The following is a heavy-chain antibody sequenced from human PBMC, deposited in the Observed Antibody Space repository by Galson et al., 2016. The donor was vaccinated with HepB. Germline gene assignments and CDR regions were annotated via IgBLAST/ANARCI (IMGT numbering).Heavy chain of an antibody. CDR2: INSDGSTT. V-gene: IGHV3-74*01. Sequence: SLRLSCAASGFTFSSHWMHWVRQAPGKGLVWVSRINSDGSTTSYADFVKGRFTISRDNAKNTLYLQMNSLRGEDTAVYYSASGVIKPRGDYWGQGTVVTVSS. CDR1: GFTFSSHW. D-gene: IGHD1-14*01. CDR3: ASGVIKPRGDY. J-gene: IGHJ4*02.